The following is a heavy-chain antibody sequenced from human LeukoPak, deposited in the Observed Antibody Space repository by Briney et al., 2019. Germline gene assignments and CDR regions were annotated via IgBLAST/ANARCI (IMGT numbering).Heavy chain of an antibody. CDR1: GSSFSTYG. D-gene: IGHD3-3*01. V-gene: IGHV3-48*01. J-gene: IGHJ4*02. CDR3: ARALRFLEWLLPVEEYFDY. CDR2: IRISASTT. Sequence: GRSLSLSCAASGSSFSTYGMDWVRQAPGKGLEWVSSIRISASTTNYADSVKGRFTISRDNAKNSLYLQMNSLRAEDTAVYYCARALRFLEWLLPVEEYFDYWGQGNLVTVSS.